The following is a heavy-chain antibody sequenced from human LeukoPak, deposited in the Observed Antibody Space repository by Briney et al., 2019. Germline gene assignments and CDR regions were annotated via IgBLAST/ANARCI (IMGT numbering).Heavy chain of an antibody. Sequence: GGSLRLSCAASGFTFSTYSMDWVRQAPGKGLEWVSSISSSSSYIYYADSVKGRFTISRDNAKNSLYLRMNSLRAEDTAVYYCARGDCSSTSCYSHYWGQGTLVTVSS. D-gene: IGHD2-2*01. CDR3: ARGDCSSTSCYSHY. V-gene: IGHV3-21*01. CDR2: ISSSSSYI. CDR1: GFTFSTYS. J-gene: IGHJ4*02.